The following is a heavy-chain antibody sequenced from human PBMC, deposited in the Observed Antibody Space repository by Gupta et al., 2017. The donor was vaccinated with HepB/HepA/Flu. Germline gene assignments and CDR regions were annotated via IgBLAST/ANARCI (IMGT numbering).Heavy chain of an antibody. J-gene: IGHJ3*02. CDR3: AIDRQQLGLAFDI. V-gene: IGHV3-48*03. Sequence: EVQLLESGGGLVQPGGSLSVSCAASGFTFSSYEMNWVSQAPGKGLEWVSYISSSGSTIYYADAVKGRFTISRDNAKNSLYLQMKRLRAEDTAVYYYAIDRQQLGLAFDIGGQGTMVTVCS. CDR1: GFTFSSYE. D-gene: IGHD6-13*01. CDR2: ISSSGSTI.